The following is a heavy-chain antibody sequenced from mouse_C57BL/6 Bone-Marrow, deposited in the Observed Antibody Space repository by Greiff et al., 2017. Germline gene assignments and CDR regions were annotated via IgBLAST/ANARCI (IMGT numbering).Heavy chain of an antibody. J-gene: IGHJ4*01. D-gene: IGHD5-5*01. CDR1: GFTFSDYG. CDR3: ARQDYPYAIDY. CDR2: ISSGSSTI. Sequence: DVQLVESGGGLVKPGGSLKLSCAASGFTFSDYGMHWVRQAPEKGLEWVAYISSGSSTIYYADTVKGRFTISRDNAKNTLFLQMTSLSSEDTAMYYCARQDYPYAIDYWGQGTSVTVSS. V-gene: IGHV5-17*01.